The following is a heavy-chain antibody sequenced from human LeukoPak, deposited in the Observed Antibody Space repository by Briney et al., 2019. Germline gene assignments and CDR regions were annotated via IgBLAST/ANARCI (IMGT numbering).Heavy chain of an antibody. J-gene: IGHJ3*02. CDR3: ARWAPERLLDAFDI. V-gene: IGHV1-69*13. D-gene: IGHD2-15*01. CDR2: IIPIFGTA. Sequence: ASVKVSCKASGGTFSSYAISWVRQAPGQGLEWMGGIIPIFGTANYAQKFQGRVTITADESTSTAYMELSSLRSEDTAVYYCARWAPERLLDAFDIWGQGTMVTVSS. CDR1: GGTFSSYA.